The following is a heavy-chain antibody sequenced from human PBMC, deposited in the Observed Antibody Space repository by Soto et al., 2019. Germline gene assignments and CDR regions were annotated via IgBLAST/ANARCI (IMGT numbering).Heavy chain of an antibody. D-gene: IGHD2-2*01. Sequence: PSETLSLTCAVSGGSISSSNWWSWVRQPPGKGLEWIGEIYHSGSTNYNPSLKSRVTISVDKSKNQFSLKLSFVTAADTAVYYCARESPYCSSTSCYFRYFDYWGQGTLVTVSS. CDR1: GGSISSSNW. CDR2: IYHSGST. V-gene: IGHV4-4*02. CDR3: ARESPYCSSTSCYFRYFDY. J-gene: IGHJ4*02.